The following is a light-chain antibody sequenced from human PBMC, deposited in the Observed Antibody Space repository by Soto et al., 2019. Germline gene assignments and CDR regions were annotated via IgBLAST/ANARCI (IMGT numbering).Light chain of an antibody. V-gene: IGKV1-9*01. Sequence: IQLTQFPSSLSASVGDRVTITCRASQGVNSHLAWHQQKPGKAPKLLIYEVSTLQSGVPSRFSGSGSGTDFTLTISSLQPEDFATYYCQHLNGYPITFGQGTRLEIK. J-gene: IGKJ5*01. CDR3: QHLNGYPIT. CDR2: EVS. CDR1: QGVNSH.